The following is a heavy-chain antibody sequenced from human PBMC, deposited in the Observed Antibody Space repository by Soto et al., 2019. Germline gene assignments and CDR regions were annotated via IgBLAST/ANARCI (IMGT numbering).Heavy chain of an antibody. CDR3: ARSLSGYITHFDY. CDR2: ISAYNGNT. Sequence: ASLKVSCKSSGYPFTSYVSSWVRQAPGQGLEWMGWISAYNGNTNYAQKLQGRVTMTTDTSTSTAYMELRSLRSDDTAVYYCARSLSGYITHFDYWGQGTLVTVSS. CDR1: GYPFTSYV. V-gene: IGHV1-18*01. J-gene: IGHJ4*02. D-gene: IGHD3-22*01.